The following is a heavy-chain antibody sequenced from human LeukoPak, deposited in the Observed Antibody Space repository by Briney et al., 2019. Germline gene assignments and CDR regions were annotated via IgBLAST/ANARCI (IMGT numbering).Heavy chain of an antibody. D-gene: IGHD2-15*01. Sequence: SETLSLICNVSGDSVSSGYWCWIRQSPGKGLEWIGFIQDTGITDYNPSLKSRLLMSLDTSKNQFSLNLRSVTAADTAVYYCAGRGHRYSRDWGQGILVTISS. CDR1: GDSVSSGY. CDR2: IQDTGIT. CDR3: AGRGHRYSRD. V-gene: IGHV4-4*09. J-gene: IGHJ1*01.